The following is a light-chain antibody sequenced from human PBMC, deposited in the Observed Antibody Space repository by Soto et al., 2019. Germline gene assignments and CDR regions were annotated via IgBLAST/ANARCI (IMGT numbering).Light chain of an antibody. V-gene: IGKV3-20*01. J-gene: IGKJ3*01. CDR2: GAS. CDR3: QQYSTSLGA. Sequence: EIVLTQSPGTLSLSPGERATLSCRASQSISSDRLAWYQQKPGQAPRLLIYGASSRATGIPERFSGSGSGTDFTLTINRLEPEDFAVYYCQQYSTSLGAFGPGTRVDIK. CDR1: QSISSDR.